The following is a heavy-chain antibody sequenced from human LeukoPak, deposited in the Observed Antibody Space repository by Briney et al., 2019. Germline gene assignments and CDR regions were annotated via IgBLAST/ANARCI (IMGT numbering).Heavy chain of an antibody. D-gene: IGHD4-17*01. CDR1: GFTFSSYT. J-gene: IGHJ4*02. CDR2: VSASSDI. V-gene: IGHV3-48*02. Sequence: GGSLRLSCAASGFTFSSYTMNWVRQAPGKGLQWVSTVSASSDIHYSDSVKGRFTISRDNARNSLYLQMNSLRDEDTAVYYCAKGGVDYWGQGTLVTVSS. CDR3: AKGGVDY.